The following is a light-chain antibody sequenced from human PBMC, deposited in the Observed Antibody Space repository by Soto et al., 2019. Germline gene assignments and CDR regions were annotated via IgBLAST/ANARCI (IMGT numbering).Light chain of an antibody. J-gene: IGLJ1*01. CDR1: SSDVGGADY. V-gene: IGLV2-14*01. Sequence: QSVLTQPASVSGSPGQSGTISCTGSSSDVGGADYVSWYQQHPGKAPKLIIFEVRHRPSGISSRFSGSKSGSTASLTISGLQAEDEAEYYCRSYTASLYDFGTGTKLTVL. CDR2: EVR. CDR3: RSYTASLYD.